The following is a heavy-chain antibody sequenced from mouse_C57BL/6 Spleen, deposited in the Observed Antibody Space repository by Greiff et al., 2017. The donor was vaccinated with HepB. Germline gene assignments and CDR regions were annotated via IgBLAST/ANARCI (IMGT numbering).Heavy chain of an antibody. J-gene: IGHJ2*01. CDR1: GYSITSGYY. CDR2: ISYDGSN. Sequence: EVQVVESGPGLVKPSQSLSLTCSVTGYSITSGYYWNWIRQFPGNKLEWMGYISYDGSNNYNPSLKNRISITRDTSKNQFFLKLNSVTTEDTATYYCAREDGFPDYWGQGTTLTVSS. V-gene: IGHV3-6*01. CDR3: AREDGFPDY. D-gene: IGHD2-3*01.